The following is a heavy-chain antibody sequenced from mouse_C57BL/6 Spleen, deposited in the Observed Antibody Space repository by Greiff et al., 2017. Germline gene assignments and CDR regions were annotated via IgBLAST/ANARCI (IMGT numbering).Heavy chain of an antibody. D-gene: IGHD2-2*01. CDR2: IHPSDSDT. J-gene: IGHJ1*03. CDR3: AMGYDVYFDD. CDR1: GYTFTSYW. V-gene: IGHV1-74*01. Sequence: QVHVKQPGAELVKPGASVKVSCKASGYTFTSYWMHWVKQRPGQGLEWIGRIHPSDSDTNYNQKFKGKATLTVDKSSSTAYMQLSSLTSEGSAVYYCAMGYDVYFDDWGKGTTVTVSA.